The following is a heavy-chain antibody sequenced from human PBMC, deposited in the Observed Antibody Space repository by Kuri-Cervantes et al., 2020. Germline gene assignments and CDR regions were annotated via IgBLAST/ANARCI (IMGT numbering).Heavy chain of an antibody. Sequence: GESLKISCVASGFTFSTYGMHWVRQAPGKGLEWVAVISYDGSGHYADSVKGRFTISRDNSKNTLYPQMYSLRPEDTAVYYCVRGPYWQFDYWGQGTLVTVSS. D-gene: IGHD2-15*01. V-gene: IGHV3-30*03. CDR1: GFTFSTYG. CDR3: VRGPYWQFDY. J-gene: IGHJ4*02. CDR2: ISYDGSG.